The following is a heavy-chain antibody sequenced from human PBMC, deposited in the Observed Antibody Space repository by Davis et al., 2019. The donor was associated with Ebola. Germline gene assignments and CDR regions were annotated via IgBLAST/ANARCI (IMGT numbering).Heavy chain of an antibody. J-gene: IGHJ4*02. Sequence: PGGSLRLSCAASGFTFSTYWMSWVRQAPGKGLEWVANIKQDGSEAYYVDSVKGRFTISRDNAKDSLYLQMNSLRAEDTAVYYCAVGHYSGPAGWGQGLLVTVSS. CDR2: IKQDGSEA. CDR1: GFTFSTYW. V-gene: IGHV3-7*03. D-gene: IGHD6-19*01. CDR3: AVGHYSGPAG.